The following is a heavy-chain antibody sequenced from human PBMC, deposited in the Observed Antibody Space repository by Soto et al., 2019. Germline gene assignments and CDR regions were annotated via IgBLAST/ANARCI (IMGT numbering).Heavy chain of an antibody. J-gene: IGHJ4*02. V-gene: IGHV4-31*03. D-gene: IGHD5-18*01. CDR3: ASSYGPTGQFDF. Sequence: PSETLSLTCTVSSGAVISAGYYWSWIRQHPGKGLEWIGYIHDSVTTYYNPSLRGRVSISVDTSENQFSLQLTSVTAADTAVYFCASSYGPTGQFDFWGLGTLVTVSS. CDR2: IHDSVTT. CDR1: SGAVISAGYY.